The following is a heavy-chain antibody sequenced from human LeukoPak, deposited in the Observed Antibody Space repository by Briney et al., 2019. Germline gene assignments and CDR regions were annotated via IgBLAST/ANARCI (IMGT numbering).Heavy chain of an antibody. J-gene: IGHJ4*02. CDR1: GFTFDVYT. CDR2: ISWDGGST. D-gene: IGHD3-10*01. Sequence: GGSLRLSCAASGFTFDVYTMHWVRQAPGKGLEWVSLISWDGGSTYYADSVKGRFTISRDNSKNSLYLQMNSLRTEDTALYYCAKDRGYGSGVFDYWGQGTLVTVSS. CDR3: AKDRGYGSGVFDY. V-gene: IGHV3-43*01.